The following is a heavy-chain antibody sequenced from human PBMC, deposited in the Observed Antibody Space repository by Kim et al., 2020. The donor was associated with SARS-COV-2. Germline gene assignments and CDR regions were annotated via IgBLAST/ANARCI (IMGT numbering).Heavy chain of an antibody. D-gene: IGHD3-10*01. J-gene: IGHJ5*02. V-gene: IGHV1-45*03. CDR2: ITPFNGNT. CDR3: ARYLALPWFGELLLFSVLNWFDP. Sequence: SVKVSCKASGYTFTYRYLHWVRQAPRQALEWMGWITPFNGNTNYAQKFQDRVTITRDRSMSTAYMELSSLRSEDTAMYYCARYLALPWFGELLLFSVLNWFDPWGQGTLVTVSS. CDR1: GYTFTYRY.